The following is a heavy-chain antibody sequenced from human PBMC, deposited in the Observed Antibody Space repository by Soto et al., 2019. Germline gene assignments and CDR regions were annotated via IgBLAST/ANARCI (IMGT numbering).Heavy chain of an antibody. CDR2: IYYSGST. D-gene: IGHD2-21*02. V-gene: IGHV4-31*01. CDR3: AREPFGDWLSWFDP. Sequence: QVQLQESGPGLVKPSQTLSLTCTVSGGSISSGGYYWSWIRQHPGKGLEWIGYIYYSGSTYYNPSRKSLVTIPEDTSKNQFSQKLSSVTAADTAVYSCAREPFGDWLSWFDPWGQGTLVTVSS. J-gene: IGHJ5*02. CDR1: GGSISSGGYY.